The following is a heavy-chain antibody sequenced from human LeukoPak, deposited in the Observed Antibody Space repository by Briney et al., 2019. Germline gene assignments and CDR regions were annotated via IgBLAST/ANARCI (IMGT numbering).Heavy chain of an antibody. J-gene: IGHJ5*01. Sequence: ASVKVSCKASGYTFSGYYIHWVRQAPGQGLEWMGWINPNTGGTNYVQNFQGRVIMTRDTSISTAYMELSRLRSDDTAVYYCAKGAKYCTNGVCFNWFGSWGQGTLVTVSS. CDR1: GYTFSGYY. CDR3: AKGAKYCTNGVCFNWFGS. D-gene: IGHD2-8*01. V-gene: IGHV1-2*02. CDR2: INPNTGGT.